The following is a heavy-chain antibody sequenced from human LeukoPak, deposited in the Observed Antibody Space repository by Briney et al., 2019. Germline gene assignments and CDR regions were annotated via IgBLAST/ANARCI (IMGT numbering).Heavy chain of an antibody. V-gene: IGHV1-46*01. CDR2: INPSGGST. CDR3: ARDLRGTGTDEYYFDY. Sequence: ASVTVSCKASGYTFTSYYMHWVRQAPGQGLEWMGIINPSGGSTSYAQKFQGRVTMTRDTSTSTVYMELSSLRSEDTAVYYCARDLRGTGTDEYYFDYWGQGTLVTVSS. J-gene: IGHJ4*02. D-gene: IGHD1-1*01. CDR1: GYTFTSYY.